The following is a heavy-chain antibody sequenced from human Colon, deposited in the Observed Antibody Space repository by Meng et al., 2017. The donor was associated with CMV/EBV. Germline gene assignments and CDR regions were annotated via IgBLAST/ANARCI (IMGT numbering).Heavy chain of an antibody. CDR2: INPSGGST. V-gene: IGHV1-46*01. D-gene: IGHD6-6*01. Sequence: ASVKVSCKASGYTFTSYYMHWVRQAPGQGLEWMGIINPSGGSTSYAQKFQGRVTMTRDTSTSTVYMELSSLRSEDAAVYYCASAQILIAARRDPVYDYYGMDVWGQGTTVTVSS. J-gene: IGHJ6*02. CDR3: ASAQILIAARRDPVYDYYGMDV. CDR1: GYTFTSYY.